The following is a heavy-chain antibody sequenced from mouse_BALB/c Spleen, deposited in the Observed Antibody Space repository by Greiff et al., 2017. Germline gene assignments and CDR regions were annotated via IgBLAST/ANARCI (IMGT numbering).Heavy chain of an antibody. J-gene: IGHJ3*01. V-gene: IGHV1-82*01. CDR2: IYPGDGDT. Sequence: QVQLQQSGPELVKPGASVKISCKASGYAFSSSWMNWVKQRPGQGLEWIGRIYPGDGDTNYNEKFKGKATLTADKSSSTAYMQLSSLTSVDSAVYFCAEGGWFAYWGQGTLVTVSA. CDR3: AEGGWFAY. CDR1: GYAFSSSW.